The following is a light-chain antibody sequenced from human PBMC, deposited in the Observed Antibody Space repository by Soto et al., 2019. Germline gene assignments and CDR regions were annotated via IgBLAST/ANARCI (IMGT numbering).Light chain of an antibody. J-gene: IGLJ1*01. Sequence: QSALTQPASVSGSPGQSITISCTGTSSYVGGYNYVSWYQQHPGKAPKLMIYDVRNRPSGVSKRFSGSKSGNTASLTIYVLQAEDEADYYCSSYTSSSTIVFGAGTKLTVL. V-gene: IGLV2-14*01. CDR2: DVR. CDR3: SSYTSSSTIV. CDR1: SSYVGGYNY.